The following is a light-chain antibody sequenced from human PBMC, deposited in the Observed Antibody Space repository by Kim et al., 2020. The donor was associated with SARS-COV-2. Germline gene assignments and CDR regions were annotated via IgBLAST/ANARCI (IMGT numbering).Light chain of an antibody. CDR2: AAS. CDR1: HSINTY. CDR3: QQSYSSPLT. V-gene: IGKV1-39*01. Sequence: DIQMTQSPSSLSASVGDRVTITCRASHSINTYLNWYQHKPGKAPELLIYAASSLQGGVPPRFSGSGSGTDFTLTISSLQPEDFASYYCQQSYSSPLTFGGGTKVDIK. J-gene: IGKJ4*01.